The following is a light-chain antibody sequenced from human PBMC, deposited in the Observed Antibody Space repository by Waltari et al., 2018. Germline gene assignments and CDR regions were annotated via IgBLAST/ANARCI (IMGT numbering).Light chain of an antibody. J-gene: IGLJ3*02. Sequence: QSALTQPASVSGSPGQSITISCTGTSSDVGFYNYVSWYQQHPGKAPTLMIYDVSERPSGVSNRFSGSKSGNTASLTTSGLQADDEADYYCNSYAGSSSWVFGGGTKLTVL. CDR3: NSYAGSSSWV. V-gene: IGLV2-14*01. CDR1: SSDVGFYNY. CDR2: DVS.